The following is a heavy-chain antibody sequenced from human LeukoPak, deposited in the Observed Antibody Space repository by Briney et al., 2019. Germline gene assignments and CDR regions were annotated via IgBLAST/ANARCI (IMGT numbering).Heavy chain of an antibody. Sequence: PGGSLSLSCAASGFTFSSYWMSWVRQAPGKGLEWVANIKQDGSEKYYVDSVKGRFTISRDNAKNSLYLQMNSLRAEDTAVYYCAREGEQQLGWFDPWGQGTLVTVSS. J-gene: IGHJ5*02. CDR2: IKQDGSEK. D-gene: IGHD6-13*01. CDR3: AREGEQQLGWFDP. V-gene: IGHV3-7*03. CDR1: GFTFSSYW.